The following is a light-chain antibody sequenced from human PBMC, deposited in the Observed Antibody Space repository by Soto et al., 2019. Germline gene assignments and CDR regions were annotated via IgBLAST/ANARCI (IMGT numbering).Light chain of an antibody. CDR2: RAS. CDR1: QSVSGTS. CDR3: QHYGGSPRT. V-gene: IGKV3-20*01. Sequence: EIVLTQSPCTLSLSPGERATPSCRARQSVSGTSLAWYRLKLGQAPRLLIYRASSRDTGIPARFSGSGSVTDFTLTISRLEPEDFALYYCQHYGGSPRTFGQGTRVDFK. J-gene: IGKJ1*01.